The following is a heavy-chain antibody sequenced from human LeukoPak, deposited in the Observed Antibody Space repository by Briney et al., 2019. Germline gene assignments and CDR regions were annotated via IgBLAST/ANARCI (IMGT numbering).Heavy chain of an antibody. CDR2: SDPEDGEI. Sequence: ASVKVSCKVSGDTLNELSMHWVRQAPGKGLEWMGGSDPEDGEITYAQKFQGRVTMTRDTSTSTVYMELSSLRSEDTAVYYCARHLTDKSGWYWFLFYWGQGTLVTVSS. CDR3: ARHLTDKSGWYWFLFY. V-gene: IGHV1-24*01. CDR1: GDTLNELS. J-gene: IGHJ4*02. D-gene: IGHD6-19*01.